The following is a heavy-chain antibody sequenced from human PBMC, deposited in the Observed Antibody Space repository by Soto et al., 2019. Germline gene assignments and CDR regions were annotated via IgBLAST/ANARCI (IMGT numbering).Heavy chain of an antibody. CDR2: IKKDGGGE. CDR3: VRDWGRLTTDY. V-gene: IGHV3-7*03. J-gene: IGHJ4*02. D-gene: IGHD4-4*01. CDR1: GFTFSDYW. Sequence: PGGSLRLSCAGSGFTFSDYWMNWVRQAPGKGLEWVANIKKDGGGELYVDSVKGRLTISRDNAKNSLFLQMNRLRAADPAVYYCVRDWGRLTTDYWGQGTLVTVSS.